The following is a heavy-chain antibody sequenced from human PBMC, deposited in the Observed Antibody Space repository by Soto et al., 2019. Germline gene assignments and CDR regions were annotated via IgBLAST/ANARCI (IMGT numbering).Heavy chain of an antibody. CDR2: LYDVAGT. D-gene: IGHD1-1*01. J-gene: IGHJ3*02. CDR1: GLTVRGKKY. CDR3: ASWLEREHAYDI. V-gene: IGHV3-53*01. Sequence: DVQLVASGGGLIQPGGSLRLSCAALGLTVRGKKYITWVRQAPGKGLECVSALYDVAGTYYADSAKGRFTISRDNSNNIIYLQMNSLGPDDTAVYYCASWLEREHAYDIWGLGTRVTVSS.